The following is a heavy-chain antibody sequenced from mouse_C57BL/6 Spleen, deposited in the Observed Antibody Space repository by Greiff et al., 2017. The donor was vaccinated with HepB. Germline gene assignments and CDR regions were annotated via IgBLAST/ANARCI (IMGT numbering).Heavy chain of an antibody. CDR1: GYTFTDYY. V-gene: IGHV1-76*01. CDR3: ARERANWDYFAY. Sequence: VQLQQSGAELVRPGASVKLSCKASGYTFTDYYINWVKQRPGQGLEWIARIYPGSGNTYYNEKFKGKATLTAEKSSSTAYMQLSSLTSEDSAVYFCARERANWDYFAYWGQGTTLTVSS. CDR2: IYPGSGNT. J-gene: IGHJ2*01. D-gene: IGHD4-1*01.